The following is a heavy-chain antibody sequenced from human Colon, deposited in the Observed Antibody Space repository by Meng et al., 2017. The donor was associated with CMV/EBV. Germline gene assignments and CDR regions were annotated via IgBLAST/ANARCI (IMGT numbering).Heavy chain of an antibody. Sequence: GESLKISCGASGFTFSMYWMHWVRQVPGKGLVWVSRISSDGTTNYADSVKGRFTISRDNAKNTLYLQMNSLRAEDTAIYYCAKDMWGLGDYWGQGTLVTVSS. CDR3: AKDMWGLGDY. CDR2: ISSDGTT. J-gene: IGHJ4*02. CDR1: GFTFSMYW. V-gene: IGHV3-74*01. D-gene: IGHD7-27*01.